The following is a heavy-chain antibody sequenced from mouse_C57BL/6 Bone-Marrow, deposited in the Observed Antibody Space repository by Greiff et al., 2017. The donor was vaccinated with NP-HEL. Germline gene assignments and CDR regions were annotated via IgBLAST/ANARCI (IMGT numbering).Heavy chain of an antibody. CDR2: ISYDGSN. V-gene: IGHV3-6*01. Sequence: EVKVEESGPGLVKPSQSLSLTCSVTGYSITSGYYWNWIRQFPGNKLEWMGYISYDGSNNYNPSLKNRISITRDTSKNQFFLKLNSVTTEDTATYYCARESSPYYYAMDYWGQGTSVTVSS. CDR1: GYSITSGYY. D-gene: IGHD1-1*01. CDR3: ARESSPYYYAMDY. J-gene: IGHJ4*01.